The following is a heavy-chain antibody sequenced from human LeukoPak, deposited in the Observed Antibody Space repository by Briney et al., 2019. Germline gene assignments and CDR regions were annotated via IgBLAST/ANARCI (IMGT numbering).Heavy chain of an antibody. CDR3: AREARGRNYYDSSGYYPNGAFDI. D-gene: IGHD3-22*01. J-gene: IGHJ3*02. V-gene: IGHV3-74*01. CDR2: IDSDGSRT. Sequence: GGSLRLSCAASGFTFSSYWMHWVRHAPGKGLVWVSRIDSDGSRTSYADSVKGRFTISRDNAKNRLYLQMNSLRAEDTAVYYCAREARGRNYYDSSGYYPNGAFDIWGQGTMVTVSS. CDR1: GFTFSSYW.